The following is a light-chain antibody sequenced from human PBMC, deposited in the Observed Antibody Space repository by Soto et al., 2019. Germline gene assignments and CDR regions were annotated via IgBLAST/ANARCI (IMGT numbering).Light chain of an antibody. J-gene: IGKJ5*01. CDR1: ESVSTF. CDR3: QQRSDLPP. Sequence: LNLSPTTLSLKQRERATLSCMSSESVSTFLAWYQQKPGQAPRLLIDDASYRATGIAARFSGSGSGTDFTLTISSLEPEDFAVYYCQQRSDLPPFGQVGLLEIK. CDR2: DAS. V-gene: IGKV3-11*01.